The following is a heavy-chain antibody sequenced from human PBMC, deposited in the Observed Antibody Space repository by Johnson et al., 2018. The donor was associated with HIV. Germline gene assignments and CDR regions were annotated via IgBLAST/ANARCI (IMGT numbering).Heavy chain of an antibody. CDR3: ARAGVGAGAFDI. Sequence: VQLVESGGGLVQPGGSLRLSCAASGFTFSRYDMHWVRQATGKALEWVSAIGTAGDTYYPGSVKGRFTISRENAKNSLYLQRNSLRAGDTAVYYCARAGVGAGAFDIWGQGTMVTVSS. CDR2: IGTAGDT. CDR1: GFTFSRYD. J-gene: IGHJ3*02. D-gene: IGHD1-26*01. V-gene: IGHV3-13*01.